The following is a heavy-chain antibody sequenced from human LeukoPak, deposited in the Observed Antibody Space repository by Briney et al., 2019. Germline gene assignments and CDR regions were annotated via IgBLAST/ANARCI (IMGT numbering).Heavy chain of an antibody. D-gene: IGHD3-22*01. J-gene: IGHJ4*02. CDR2: IYHTGST. Sequence: SETLSLTCAVSGYSISSGYYWGWIRLPAGKGLEWIGSIYHTGSTYYNPSLKSRVTISLDTSKNQFSLKLSSVAAADTAVYYCARAYDSSGKIDYWGQGTLVTVSS. CDR3: ARAYDSSGKIDY. V-gene: IGHV4-38-2*01. CDR1: GYSISSGYY.